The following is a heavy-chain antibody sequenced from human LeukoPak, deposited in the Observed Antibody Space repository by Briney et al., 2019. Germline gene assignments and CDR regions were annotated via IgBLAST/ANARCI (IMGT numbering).Heavy chain of an antibody. D-gene: IGHD3-22*01. V-gene: IGHV4-4*07. CDR3: VRGRYDSSGYFALDI. J-gene: IGHJ3*02. CDR2: IYTSGST. CDR1: GGSISSYY. Sequence: SETLSLTCTVSGGSISSYYWSWIRQPAGKGLEWIGRIYTSGSTAYNPSLKSRVTMSVDTSKNQFSLKLSSVPAADTAVYYCVRGRYDSSGYFALDIWGQGTMVTVSS.